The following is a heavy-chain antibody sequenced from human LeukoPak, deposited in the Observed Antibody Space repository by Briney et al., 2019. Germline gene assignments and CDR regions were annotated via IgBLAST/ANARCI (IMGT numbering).Heavy chain of an antibody. CDR2: ISGSGGST. D-gene: IGHD4-23*01. Sequence: GGSLRLSCAASGFTFSSYAMSWVRQAPGKGLEWVSAISGSGGSTYYADSVKGRFTISRDNSKNTLYLQMNSLRAEDTAVYYCAKDLALRGNYYFDYWGQGTLVTVSA. CDR1: GFTFSSYA. V-gene: IGHV3-23*01. J-gene: IGHJ4*02. CDR3: AKDLALRGNYYFDY.